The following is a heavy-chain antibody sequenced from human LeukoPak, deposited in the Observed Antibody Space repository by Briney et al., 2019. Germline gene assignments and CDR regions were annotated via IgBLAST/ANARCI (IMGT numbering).Heavy chain of an antibody. CDR2: IYHSGST. D-gene: IGHD6-13*01. CDR1: GYSISSGYY. CDR3: ARDLAIAAAEFWDGVDY. V-gene: IGHV4-38-2*02. Sequence: SETLSLTCTVSGYSISSGYYWGWIRQLPGKGLEWIGSIYHSGSTYYNPSLKSRVTISVDTSKNQFSLKLSSVTAADTAVYYCARDLAIAAAEFWDGVDYWGQGTLVTVSS. J-gene: IGHJ4*02.